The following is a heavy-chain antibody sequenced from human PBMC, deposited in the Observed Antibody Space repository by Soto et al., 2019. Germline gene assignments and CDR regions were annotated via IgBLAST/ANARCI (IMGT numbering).Heavy chain of an antibody. CDR3: ARAKGIAVAAQYWYFDL. CDR2: IYYSGST. J-gene: IGHJ2*01. Sequence: QVQLQESGPGLVKPSQTLSLTCTVSGGSISSGGYYWSWIRQHPGKGLEWIGYIYYSGSTYYNPSLKSRVTISVDTSKNQFSLKLSSVTAADTAGYYCARAKGIAVAAQYWYFDLWGRGTLVTVSS. CDR1: GGSISSGGYY. D-gene: IGHD6-19*01. V-gene: IGHV4-31*03.